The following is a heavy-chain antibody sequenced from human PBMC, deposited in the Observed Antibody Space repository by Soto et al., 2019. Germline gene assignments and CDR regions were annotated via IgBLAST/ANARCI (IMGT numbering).Heavy chain of an antibody. CDR3: AAPITIFGVVTANYYYYGMDV. D-gene: IGHD3-3*01. J-gene: IGHJ6*02. V-gene: IGHV1-58*01. Sequence: AAVKVSCKASGFTFTSSAVQWVRQARGQRLEWIGWIVVGSGNTNYAQKFQERVTITRDMSTSTAYMELSSLRSEDTAVYYCAAPITIFGVVTANYYYYGMDVWGQGTTVTVSS. CDR1: GFTFTSSA. CDR2: IVVGSGNT.